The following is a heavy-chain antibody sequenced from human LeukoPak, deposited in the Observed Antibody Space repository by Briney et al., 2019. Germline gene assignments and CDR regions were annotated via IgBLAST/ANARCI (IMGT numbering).Heavy chain of an antibody. Sequence: GGSLRLSCAASGFTFCNYAMSWVRQAPGKGLEWVSTFGGSGGSTYYADSVKGRFTISRDTSKSTLYLQMNSLRTEDTALYFCTKTRGPGAFHPESWGQGTPVIVSS. J-gene: IGHJ5*02. V-gene: IGHV3-23*01. CDR3: TKTRGPGAFHPES. CDR1: GFTFCNYA. CDR2: FGGSGGST. D-gene: IGHD2/OR15-2a*01.